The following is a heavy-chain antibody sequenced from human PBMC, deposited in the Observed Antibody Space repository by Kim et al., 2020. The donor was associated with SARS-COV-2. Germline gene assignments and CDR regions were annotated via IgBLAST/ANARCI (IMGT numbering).Heavy chain of an antibody. D-gene: IGHD3-3*01. CDR1: GGTFSSYA. CDR3: ASFKGTIFGLDY. J-gene: IGHJ4*02. V-gene: IGHV1-69*04. CDR2: IIPILGIA. Sequence: SVKVSCKASGGTFSSYAISWVRQAPGQGLEWMGRIIPILGIANYAQKFQGRVTITADKSTSTAYMELSSLRSEDTAVYYCASFKGTIFGLDYWGQGTLVTVSS.